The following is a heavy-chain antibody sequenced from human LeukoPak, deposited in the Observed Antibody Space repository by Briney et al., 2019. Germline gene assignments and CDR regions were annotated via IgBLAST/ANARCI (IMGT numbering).Heavy chain of an antibody. Sequence: ASVKVSCKASGYTFTSYDINWVRQAPGQGLEWMGWINPNSGGTNYAQKFQGRVTITRDTSISTAYMELSRLRSDDTAVYYCARVLLWFGERNWFDPWGQGTLVTVSS. D-gene: IGHD3-10*01. CDR2: INPNSGGT. CDR3: ARVLLWFGERNWFDP. CDR1: GYTFTSYD. V-gene: IGHV1-2*02. J-gene: IGHJ5*02.